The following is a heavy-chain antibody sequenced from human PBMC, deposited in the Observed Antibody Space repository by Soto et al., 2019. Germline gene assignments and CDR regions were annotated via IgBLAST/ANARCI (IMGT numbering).Heavy chain of an antibody. V-gene: IGHV3-23*01. J-gene: IGHJ3*02. CDR2: VSENGGSRGGT. D-gene: IGHD2-21*01. Sequence: EVQLLESGGGLVQPGGSLRLSCTASGFTFSSSAMNWVRQAPGQGLEWVASVSENGGSRGGTYYADSVKGRFTISRDNSKNTLYLQMDNLRGADTAVYYCASAKAVVIAALGIWGQGTMVTVSS. CDR1: GFTFSSSA. CDR3: ASAKAVVIAALGI.